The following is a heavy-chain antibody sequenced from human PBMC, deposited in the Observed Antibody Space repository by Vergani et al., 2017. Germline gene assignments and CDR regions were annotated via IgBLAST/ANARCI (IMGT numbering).Heavy chain of an antibody. D-gene: IGHD3-9*01. CDR2: IYHCRGA. Sequence: QLHLQESGPGLVKPSETLSLTCTASGGSITSSCYHWGCIRQPPGKGLEWIGTIYHCRGAHYNPSLKGRVTISVDTSKNHLSLELTSVTAADTALYFCARTESFILRCCHWALWGQGTLVTVSS. J-gene: IGHJ4*02. V-gene: IGHV4-39*02. CDR3: ARTESFILRCCHWAL. CDR1: GGSITSSCYH.